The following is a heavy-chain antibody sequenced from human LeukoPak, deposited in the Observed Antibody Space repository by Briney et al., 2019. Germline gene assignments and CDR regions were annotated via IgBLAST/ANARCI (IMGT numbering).Heavy chain of an antibody. CDR3: AREAYCGGDCYSDSDAFDI. D-gene: IGHD2-21*01. Sequence: GGSLRLSCAASGFTFSSYEMNWVRQAPGKGLEWVSYISSSGSTIYYADSVKGRFTISRDNAKNSLYLQMNSLRAEDTAVYYCAREAYCGGDCYSDSDAFDIWGQGTMVTVSS. CDR1: GFTFSSYE. V-gene: IGHV3-48*03. CDR2: ISSSGSTI. J-gene: IGHJ3*02.